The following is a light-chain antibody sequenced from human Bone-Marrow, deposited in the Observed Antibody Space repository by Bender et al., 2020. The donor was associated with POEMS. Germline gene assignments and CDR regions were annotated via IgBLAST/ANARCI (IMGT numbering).Light chain of an antibody. CDR3: CSYGGTYNV. CDR2: DVS. V-gene: IGLV2-11*01. J-gene: IGLJ1*01. Sequence: QSALTQPRSVSGSPGQSVTISCTGTSGNVGGYDYVSWYQQYPGKVPKLIIYDVSKRPLGVPDRFSASKSGNTASLTISGLQAEDEATYYCCSYGGTYNVFGTGTEVTVL. CDR1: SGNVGGYDY.